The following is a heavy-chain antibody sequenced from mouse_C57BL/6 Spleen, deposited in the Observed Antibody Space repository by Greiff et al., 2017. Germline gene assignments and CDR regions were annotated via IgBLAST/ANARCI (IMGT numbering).Heavy chain of an antibody. Sequence: EVQLVESGGGLVKPGGSLKLSCAASGFTFSDYGMHWVRQAPETGLEWVAYISSGSSTIYYADTVKGRFTISRDNAKNTLFLQMTSLRSEDTAMYYCARRYYGSSYGYFDVWGTGTTVTVSS. CDR1: GFTFSDYG. V-gene: IGHV5-17*01. CDR2: ISSGSSTI. CDR3: ARRYYGSSYGYFDV. J-gene: IGHJ1*03. D-gene: IGHD1-1*01.